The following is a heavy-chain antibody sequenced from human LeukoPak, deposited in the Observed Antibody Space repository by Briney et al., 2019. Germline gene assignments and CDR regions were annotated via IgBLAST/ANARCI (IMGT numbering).Heavy chain of an antibody. CDR3: ARASGDIVETATMGSY. V-gene: IGHV3-21*01. CDR1: GFTFNSYS. Sequence: GGSLRLSCAASGFTFNSYSMNWVRQAPGKGLEWVSSISSSSSYIYYADSVKGRFTISRDNAKNSLYLQMNSLRAEDTAVYYCARASGDIVETATMGSYWGQGTLVTVSS. J-gene: IGHJ4*02. CDR2: ISSSSSYI. D-gene: IGHD5-18*01.